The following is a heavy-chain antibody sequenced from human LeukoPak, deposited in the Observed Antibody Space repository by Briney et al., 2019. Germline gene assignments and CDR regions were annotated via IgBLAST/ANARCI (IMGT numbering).Heavy chain of an antibody. CDR1: GYTFFTYY. D-gene: IGHD4-23*01. CDR3: ARELRATVVTPGYFDY. V-gene: IGHV1-46*03. CDR2: INPSGGST. Sequence: GASVKVSCKASGYTFFTYYMHWVRQAPGQGFEWMGIINPSGGSTSYAQKFQGRVTMTRDTSTSTVYMELSSLRSEDTAVYYCARELRATVVTPGYFDYWGQGTLVTVSS. J-gene: IGHJ4*02.